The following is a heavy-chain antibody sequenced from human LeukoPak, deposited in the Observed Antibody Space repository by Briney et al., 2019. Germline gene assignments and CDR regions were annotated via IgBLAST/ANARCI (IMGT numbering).Heavy chain of an antibody. Sequence: GGSLRLSCAASGFTFSLYWMTWVRHSPGKGLEWVADINPDGSQKYSVDSVKGRFTISRDNAKNSLFLQMNSLRAEDTAVYYCVRQMIRFWFDPWGQGTLVTVSS. D-gene: IGHD3-16*01. CDR3: VRQMIRFWFDP. J-gene: IGHJ5*02. CDR2: INPDGSQK. CDR1: GFTFSLYW. V-gene: IGHV3-7*01.